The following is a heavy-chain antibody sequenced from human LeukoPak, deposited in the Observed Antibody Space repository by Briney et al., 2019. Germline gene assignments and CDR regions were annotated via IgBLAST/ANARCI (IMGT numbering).Heavy chain of an antibody. D-gene: IGHD6-19*01. Sequence: ASVKVSCKASGYTFTSYDINWVRQATGQGLEWMGWMNPNSGNTGYAQKFQGRVTMTRNTSISTAYTELSSLRSEDTAVYYCARAGLYTPSSYSSGWYKHYYGMDVWGQGTTVTVSS. V-gene: IGHV1-8*01. CDR3: ARAGLYTPSSYSSGWYKHYYGMDV. J-gene: IGHJ6*02. CDR2: MNPNSGNT. CDR1: GYTFTSYD.